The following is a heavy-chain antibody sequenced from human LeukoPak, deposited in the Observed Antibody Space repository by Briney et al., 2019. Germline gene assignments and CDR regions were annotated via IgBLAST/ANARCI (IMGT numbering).Heavy chain of an antibody. CDR2: ISSSSSTI. CDR3: ARDRNITAALYYYMDV. CDR1: GFTFSSYS. D-gene: IGHD6-13*01. V-gene: IGHV3-48*04. Sequence: GGSLRLSCAASGFTFSSYSMNWVRQAPGKGLGWVSYISSSSSTIYYADSVKGRFTISRDNAKNSLYLQMNSLRAEDTAVYYCARDRNITAALYYYMDVWGKGTTVTVSS. J-gene: IGHJ6*03.